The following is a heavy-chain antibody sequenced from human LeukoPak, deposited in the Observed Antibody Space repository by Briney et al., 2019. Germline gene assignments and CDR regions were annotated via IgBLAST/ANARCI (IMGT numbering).Heavy chain of an antibody. CDR2: IRSGGNA. J-gene: IGHJ4*02. CDR3: ARDHYDSRGDYVVEY. CDR1: GDSINSGVYY. D-gene: IGHD3-22*01. Sequence: SETLSLTCTVSGDSINSGVYYWSWIRQPPGKGLEWIGYIRSGGNAYFNPSVEGRITISLDKSQNQIFLKLTSVSAADTAVYFCARDHYDSRGDYVVEYWGQGTLVTVS. V-gene: IGHV4-31*03.